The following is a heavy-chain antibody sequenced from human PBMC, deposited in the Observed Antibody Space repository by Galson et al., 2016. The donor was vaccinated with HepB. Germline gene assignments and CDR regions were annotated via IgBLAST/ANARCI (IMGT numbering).Heavy chain of an antibody. CDR2: IGSAGDT. Sequence: SLRLSCAASGFTFSRYDMHWVRQVTGKGLQWVSAIGSAGDTYYPGSVKGRFTISRENAKNSLYLQMNSLRAGDTAVYYCARESTGRGVDAFDIWGQGTMVTVSS. CDR3: ARESTGRGVDAFDI. V-gene: IGHV3-13*04. D-gene: IGHD3-16*01. CDR1: GFTFSRYD. J-gene: IGHJ3*02.